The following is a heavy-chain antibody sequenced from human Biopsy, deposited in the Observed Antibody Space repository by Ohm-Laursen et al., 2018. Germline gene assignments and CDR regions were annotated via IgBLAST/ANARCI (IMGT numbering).Heavy chain of an antibody. J-gene: IGHJ6*02. Sequence: GTLSLTCTVSGVSITAYYWSWIRHPPGKGLECIGNIHHSGSTNYNPSLKSRLTISVDTSKNQFSLKLSSVTAADTAVYYCARMDCSGGSCHYYSYGMDVWGQGTTVTVSS. CDR1: GVSITAYY. V-gene: IGHV4-4*09. CDR2: IHHSGST. D-gene: IGHD2-15*01. CDR3: ARMDCSGGSCHYYSYGMDV.